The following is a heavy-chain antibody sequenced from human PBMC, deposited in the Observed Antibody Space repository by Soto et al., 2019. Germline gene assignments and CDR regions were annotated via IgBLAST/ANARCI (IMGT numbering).Heavy chain of an antibody. CDR2: ITGSGVRT. J-gene: IGHJ4*02. CDR1: GFIFSTSGSAFSRYA. D-gene: IGHD3-16*01. Sequence: GGSLRLSCAASGFIFSTSGSAFSRYATTWVRQTPGKALERVSSITGSGVRTYYADSVRCRFTISRDNSKDRLYLEMNSVRAEETAVYYCTTHAYDSWGRGTLVTVAS. V-gene: IGHV3-23*01. CDR3: TTHAYDS.